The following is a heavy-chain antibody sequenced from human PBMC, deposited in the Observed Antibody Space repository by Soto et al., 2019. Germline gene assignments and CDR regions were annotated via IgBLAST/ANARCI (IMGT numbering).Heavy chain of an antibody. Sequence: QVQLVQSGAEVKKPGASVKVSCKTSGYTFTNYDINWVRQATGQGLAWMGWMNPNSGNTGYAQKFQGRVTMTRNNSISTAYMELSSLRSEDTAVYYCARIFVADILTGYHIAFDYWGQGTLVTVSS. D-gene: IGHD3-9*01. CDR2: MNPNSGNT. J-gene: IGHJ4*02. V-gene: IGHV1-8*01. CDR3: ARIFVADILTGYHIAFDY. CDR1: GYTFTNYD.